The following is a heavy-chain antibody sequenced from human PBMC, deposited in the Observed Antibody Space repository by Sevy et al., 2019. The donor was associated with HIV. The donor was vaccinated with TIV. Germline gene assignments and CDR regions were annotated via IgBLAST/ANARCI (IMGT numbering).Heavy chain of an antibody. Sequence: GGSLRLSCAASGFTFSSYSMNWVRQAPGKGLEWVSSISGSSDYVFYADSVKGRFTISRDNDKNSLYFQMNSVRAEDTAVYYCAKWDADRRWYFDYWGQGTLVTVSS. D-gene: IGHD1-26*01. CDR2: ISGSSDYV. J-gene: IGHJ4*02. CDR1: GFTFSSYS. V-gene: IGHV3-21*01. CDR3: AKWDADRRWYFDY.